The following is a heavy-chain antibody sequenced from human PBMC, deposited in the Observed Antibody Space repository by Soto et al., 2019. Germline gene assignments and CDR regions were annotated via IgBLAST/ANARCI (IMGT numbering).Heavy chain of an antibody. CDR3: ASPLRPPGAMVNYCLDY. V-gene: IGHV4-34*01. CDR2: INHSGST. J-gene: IGHJ4*02. D-gene: IGHD5-18*01. CDR1: GGSFSGYY. Sequence: SETLSLTCAVYGGSFSGYYWSWIRQPPGKGLEWIGEINHSGSTNYNPSLKSRVTISVDTSKNQFSLKLSSVTAADTAVYYCASPLRPPGAMVNYCLDYWGQRTLVTVSS.